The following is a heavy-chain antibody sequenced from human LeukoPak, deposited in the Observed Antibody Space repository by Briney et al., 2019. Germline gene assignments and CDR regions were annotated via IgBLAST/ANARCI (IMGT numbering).Heavy chain of an antibody. J-gene: IGHJ6*03. CDR2: ITSSGTYN. CDR3: ARDPYSGNYGNYYYYYMDV. V-gene: IGHV3-21*01. Sequence: GGSLRLSCVASGFTFSSYSMNWVRQAPGKAMEWVSSITSSGTYNFYADSVRGRFTISRDNAKNSLYLQMDSLGPEDTAVYYCARDPYSGNYGNYYYYYMDVWGKGTTVTISS. D-gene: IGHD1-26*01. CDR1: GFTFSSYS.